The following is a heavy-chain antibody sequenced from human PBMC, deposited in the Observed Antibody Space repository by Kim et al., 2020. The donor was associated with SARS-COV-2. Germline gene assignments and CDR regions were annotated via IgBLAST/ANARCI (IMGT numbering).Heavy chain of an antibody. D-gene: IGHD3-3*01. Sequence: SVKVSCKASGGTFSSYAISWVRQAPGQGLEWMGGIIPIFGTANYAQKFQGRVTITADESTSTAYMELSSLRSEDTAVYYCARAREEITIFGVVITPANYWGQGTLVTVSS. J-gene: IGHJ4*02. CDR3: ARAREEITIFGVVITPANY. CDR1: GGTFSSYA. V-gene: IGHV1-69*13. CDR2: IIPIFGTA.